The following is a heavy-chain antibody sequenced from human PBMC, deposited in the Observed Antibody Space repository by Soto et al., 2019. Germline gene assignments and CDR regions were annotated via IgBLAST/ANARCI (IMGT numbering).Heavy chain of an antibody. CDR3: VREVSDTAAFDS. CDR2: ISQSGTT. Sequence: QVHLQESGPGLVKPSGTLSLTCAVSGDSISGSDWWSWVRQPPGKGLEWIGEISQSGTTNYNPSLESRLTISTDKSKNFLSLKVDSVTAADTAVYFCVREVSDTAAFDSWGQGTLVIVSS. J-gene: IGHJ4*02. V-gene: IGHV4-4*02. D-gene: IGHD2-21*01. CDR1: GDSISGSDW.